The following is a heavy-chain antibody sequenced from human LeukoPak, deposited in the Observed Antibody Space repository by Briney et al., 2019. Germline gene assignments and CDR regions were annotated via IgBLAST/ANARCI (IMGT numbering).Heavy chain of an antibody. J-gene: IGHJ4*02. CDR1: GASISSSIYY. CDR3: ATHPDYDTSGYYYGAY. CDR2: ISYGGST. Sequence: SETLSLTCTVSGASISSSIYYWAWIRQPPGKGLEWIGTISYGGSTNYNPSLKSRVTISADTSKNHFSLNLSSVTAADTAVYYCATHPDYDTSGYYYGAYWGQGTLVTVSS. D-gene: IGHD3-22*01. V-gene: IGHV4-39*01.